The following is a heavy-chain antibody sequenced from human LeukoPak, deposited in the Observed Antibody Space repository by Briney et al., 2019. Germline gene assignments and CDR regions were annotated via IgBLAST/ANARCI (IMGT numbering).Heavy chain of an antibody. D-gene: IGHD6-19*01. CDR2: IRTKTYGVTT. V-gene: IGHV3-49*04. J-gene: IGHJ4*02. CDR3: TRGQYYFDY. CDR1: GFTFADYT. Sequence: GRSLRLSCTASGFTFADYTMSWVRQAPGKGLEWVGFIRTKTYGVTTEYAASVKGRFTISRDDSKSIAYLQMNSLKTDDTAVYYCTRGQYYFDYWGQGTLVTVSS.